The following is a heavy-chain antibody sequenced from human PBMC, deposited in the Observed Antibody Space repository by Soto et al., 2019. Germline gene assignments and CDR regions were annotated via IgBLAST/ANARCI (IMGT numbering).Heavy chain of an antibody. J-gene: IGHJ4*02. D-gene: IGHD2-8*02. CDR2: INHSGST. CDR3: ARDKITGLFDY. CDR1: GGSFRGYY. V-gene: IGHV4-34*01. Sequence: QVQLQQWGAGLSKPSETLSLTCAVYGGSFRGYYWTWIRQPPGTGLEWIGEINHSGSTNYNPSPNSRVTITGDTAQNQFPLKLTSVTAADTAVYYCARDKITGLFDYWGQGTLVTVSS.